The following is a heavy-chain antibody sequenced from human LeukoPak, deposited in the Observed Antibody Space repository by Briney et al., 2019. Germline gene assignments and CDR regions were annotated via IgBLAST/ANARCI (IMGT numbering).Heavy chain of an antibody. D-gene: IGHD2-15*01. CDR3: AREESGGLRRYFDL. Sequence: GASVKVSCKASGYSFTGYYMHWVRQAPGQGLDGMGWIDPHNCATHYAQKFHGRVTMSRETSSSTDYMEVSRLRPDDTALYYCAREESGGLRRYFDLWGQGTLVTVSS. CDR1: GYSFTGYY. V-gene: IGHV1-2*02. J-gene: IGHJ4*02. CDR2: IDPHNCAT.